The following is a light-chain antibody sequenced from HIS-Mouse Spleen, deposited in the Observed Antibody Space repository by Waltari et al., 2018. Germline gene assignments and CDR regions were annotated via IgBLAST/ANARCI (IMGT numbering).Light chain of an antibody. CDR2: DVS. J-gene: IGLJ3*02. Sequence: QSALTQPRSVSGSPGQSVTISCTGTSSDVGGYNYVSWYQQHPGKAPKLMIYDVSKRPSGVPDPFSGSKSGNTASLTISGLQAEDEADYYCCSYAGSYTWVFGGGTKLTVL. CDR3: CSYAGSYTWV. V-gene: IGLV2-11*01. CDR1: SSDVGGYNY.